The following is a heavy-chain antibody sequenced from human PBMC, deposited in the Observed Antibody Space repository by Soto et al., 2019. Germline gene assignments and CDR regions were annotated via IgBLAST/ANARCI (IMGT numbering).Heavy chain of an antibody. V-gene: IGHV5-51*01. D-gene: IGHD4-4*01. J-gene: IGHJ6*02. Sequence: EVQLVQSGEEVKKPGESLKISCKGSGYTFTNYWIGWVRQMPGKGLEWMGIIYPGDSDTKYNPSFQGQVTISADKSITATYLRWTSLKASDTAISYCAASIFYIGMDVWGQGTTVTGSS. CDR3: AASIFYIGMDV. CDR2: IYPGDSDT. CDR1: GYTFTNYW.